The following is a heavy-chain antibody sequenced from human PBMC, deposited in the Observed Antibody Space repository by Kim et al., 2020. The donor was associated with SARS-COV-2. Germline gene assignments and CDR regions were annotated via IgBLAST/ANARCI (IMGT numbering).Heavy chain of an antibody. CDR3: ARVSSLAAGPFDY. Sequence: SETLSLTCAVYGGSFSGYYWSWIRQPPGKGLEWIGEINHSGSTNYNPSIKSRVTISVDTSKNQSALKLNPVPDADTAVYYCARVSSLAAGPFDYWGQGTLVTVSS. CDR2: INHSGST. CDR1: GGSFSGYY. V-gene: IGHV4-34*01. J-gene: IGHJ4*02. D-gene: IGHD6-13*01.